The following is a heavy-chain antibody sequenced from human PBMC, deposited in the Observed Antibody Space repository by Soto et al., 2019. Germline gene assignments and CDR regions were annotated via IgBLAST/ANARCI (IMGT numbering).Heavy chain of an antibody. J-gene: IGHJ4*02. V-gene: IGHV1-69*01. Sequence: QAQVVQSGTEVRKPGSSVKLSCKASEGTFNSYAIAWVRQAPGQGLEWMGGIIPYYNTLNYAQKFQDRVTVTADDSTNTVYMELSSLRSDDTAVYFCASGASRWYPYFFDSWAQGTLVTVSS. CDR3: ASGASRWYPYFFDS. D-gene: IGHD6-13*01. CDR1: EGTFNSYA. CDR2: IIPYYNTL.